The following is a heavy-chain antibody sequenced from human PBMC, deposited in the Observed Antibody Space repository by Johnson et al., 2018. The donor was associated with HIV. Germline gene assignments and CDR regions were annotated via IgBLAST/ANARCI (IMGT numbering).Heavy chain of an antibody. CDR3: AKDWGERYFDWTYDAFDI. Sequence: VQLVESGGGLVKPGGSLRLSCAASGFTFNNAWMNLVRQAPGKGLAWVATVSGGGGITYYADSVKGRFSISRDNSNNTLSLQMNSLRAEDTAVYYCAKDWGERYFDWTYDAFDIWGQGTMVIVSS. D-gene: IGHD3-9*01. V-gene: IGHV3-23*04. CDR2: VSGGGGIT. CDR1: GFTFNNAW. J-gene: IGHJ3*02.